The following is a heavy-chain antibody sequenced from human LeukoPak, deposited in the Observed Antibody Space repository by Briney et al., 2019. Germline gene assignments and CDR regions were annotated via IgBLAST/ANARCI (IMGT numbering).Heavy chain of an antibody. V-gene: IGHV3-30*18. CDR3: AKARYDGEVMIAATDY. CDR2: ISYDGSNK. CDR1: GFTFSSYG. Sequence: GRSLRLSCAASGFTFSSYGMHWVRQAPGKGLEWVAFISYDGSNKYYADSVKGRFTISRDNSKNTLYLQMNNLRADDTAVYYCAKARYDGEVMIAATDYWGQGTLVTVSS. J-gene: IGHJ4*02. D-gene: IGHD2-15*01.